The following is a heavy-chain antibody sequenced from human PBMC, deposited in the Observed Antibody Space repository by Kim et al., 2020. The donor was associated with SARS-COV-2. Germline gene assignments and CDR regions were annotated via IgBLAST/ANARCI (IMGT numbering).Heavy chain of an antibody. V-gene: IGHV3-23*01. Sequence: GGSLRLSCAASGFTFSSYAMSWVRQAPGKGLEWVSAISGSAGSTYYTDSVKGRFTISRDNSKNTLYLQMNSLRAEDTAVYYCAKDLDYYGSGSYYFPIGYWGQGTLVTVSS. CDR1: GFTFSSYA. J-gene: IGHJ4*02. CDR3: AKDLDYYGSGSYYFPIGY. D-gene: IGHD3-10*01. CDR2: ISGSAGST.